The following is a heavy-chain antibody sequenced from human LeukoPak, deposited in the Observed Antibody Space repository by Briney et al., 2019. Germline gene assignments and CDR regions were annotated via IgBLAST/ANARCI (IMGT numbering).Heavy chain of an antibody. CDR2: IIPIYGTA. Sequence: SVKVSCKASGYTFSNYPIVWVRQAPGRGLEWMGGIIPIYGTANYAQMFQGRITLTAHESTATAYLELRSLTSDDTALYFCATHAGGYNYWWFDIWGQGTLVTVSS. D-gene: IGHD5-24*01. CDR1: GYTFSNYP. V-gene: IGHV1-69*13. J-gene: IGHJ5*02. CDR3: ATHAGGYNYWWFDI.